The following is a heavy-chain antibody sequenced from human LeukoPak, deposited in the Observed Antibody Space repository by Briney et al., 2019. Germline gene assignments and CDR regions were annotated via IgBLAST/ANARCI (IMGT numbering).Heavy chain of an antibody. CDR3: ASLRDGYTRYDY. CDR1: GGSISIYY. D-gene: IGHD5-24*01. CDR2: IYYSGST. J-gene: IGHJ4*02. Sequence: SETLSLTCTVSGGSISIYYWSWIRQPPGKGLEWIGYIYYSGSTNYNPSLKSRVTISVDTSKNQFSLKLSSVTAADTAVYYCASLRDGYTRYDYWGQGTLVTVSS. V-gene: IGHV4-59*01.